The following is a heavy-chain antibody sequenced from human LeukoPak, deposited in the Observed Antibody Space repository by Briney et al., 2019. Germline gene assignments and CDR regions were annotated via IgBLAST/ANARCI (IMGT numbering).Heavy chain of an antibody. CDR2: INPSSGAT. CDR3: ARATNFYYYYGMDV. J-gene: IGHJ6*02. V-gene: IGHV1-46*01. CDR1: GYTFTGYY. D-gene: IGHD1-26*01. Sequence: ASVKVSCKASGYTFTGYYIHWVRQAPGQGLEWMGIINPSSGATNYAQKFQDRVTMTRDTSTSTVYMELSSQTSEDTAVYYCARATNFYYYYGMDVWGQETTVTVSS.